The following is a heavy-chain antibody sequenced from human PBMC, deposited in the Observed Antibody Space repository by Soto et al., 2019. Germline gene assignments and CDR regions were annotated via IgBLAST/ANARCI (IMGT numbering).Heavy chain of an antibody. D-gene: IGHD6-13*01. V-gene: IGHV3-48*02. CDR3: ARGVQQLAPYFDY. CDR2: ISSSSSTI. Sequence: GGSLRLSCAASGFTFSSYGMNWVRQAPGKGLEWVSYISSSSSTIYYAGSVKGRFTISRDNAQNSLYLQMNSLRDEDTAVHYCARGVQQLAPYFDYWGQGTLVTVSS. J-gene: IGHJ4*02. CDR1: GFTFSSYG.